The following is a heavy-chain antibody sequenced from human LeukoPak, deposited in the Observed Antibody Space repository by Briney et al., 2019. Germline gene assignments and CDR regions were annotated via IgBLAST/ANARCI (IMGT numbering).Heavy chain of an antibody. V-gene: IGHV4-34*01. CDR2: INHSGST. J-gene: IGHJ4*02. D-gene: IGHD3-3*01. Sequence: PSETLSLTCAVYGGSFSGYYWSWIRQPPGKGLEWIGEINHSGSTNYNPSLKSRVTISVDTSKNQFSLKLSSVTAADTAVYYCARHLETQPVATFDYWGQGTLVTVSS. CDR1: GGSFSGYY. CDR3: ARHLETQPVATFDY.